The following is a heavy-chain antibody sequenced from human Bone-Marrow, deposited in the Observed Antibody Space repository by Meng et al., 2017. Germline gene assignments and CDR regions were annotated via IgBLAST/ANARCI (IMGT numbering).Heavy chain of an antibody. CDR3: ASDHDSSGYFYYYYGMDV. V-gene: IGHV1-69*13. D-gene: IGHD3-22*01. Sequence: SVKVSCKASGGTFSSYAISWVRQAPGQGLEWMGGIIPTFGTANYAQKFQGRVTITADESTSTAYMELSSLRSDDTAVYYCASDHDSSGYFYYYYGMDVWGQGTTVTVSS. J-gene: IGHJ6*02. CDR2: IIPTFGTA. CDR1: GGTFSSYA.